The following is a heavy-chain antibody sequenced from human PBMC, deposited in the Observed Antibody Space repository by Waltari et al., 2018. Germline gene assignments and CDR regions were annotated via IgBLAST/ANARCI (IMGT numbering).Heavy chain of an antibody. CDR3: TRVSTVPAAADAFDI. D-gene: IGHD2-2*01. Sequence: EVQVVESGGALVQPGRSLRLSCIGSEFTFDDYAMSWFRQAPGKGLEWVGLIRTRSHGGTTEYAASVKGRFSISRNDFRRIAYLQMNSLKTEDTAVYYCTRVSTVPAAADAFDIWGQGTMVTVSS. CDR2: IRTRSHGGTT. J-gene: IGHJ3*02. CDR1: EFTFDDYA. V-gene: IGHV3-49*03.